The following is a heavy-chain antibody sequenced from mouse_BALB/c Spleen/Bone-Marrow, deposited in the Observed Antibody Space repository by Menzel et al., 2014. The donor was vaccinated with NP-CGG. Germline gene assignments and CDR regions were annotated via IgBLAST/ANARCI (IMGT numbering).Heavy chain of an antibody. D-gene: IGHD2-1*01. CDR2: IHPNSGNT. V-gene: IGHV1S130*01. CDR3: ARIYYGNFYAMDY. J-gene: IGHJ4*01. Sequence: VQLQQSGSVLVRPGASVKLSCKASGYTFTSSWMHWAKQRPGQGLEWIGEIHPNSGNTNYNEKFKGKATLTVDTSSSTAYVDLSSLTSEDSAVYYCARIYYGNFYAMDYWGQGTPVTVSS. CDR1: GYTFTSSW.